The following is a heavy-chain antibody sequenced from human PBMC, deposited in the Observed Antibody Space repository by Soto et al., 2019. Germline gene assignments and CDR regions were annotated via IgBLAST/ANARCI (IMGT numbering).Heavy chain of an antibody. CDR2: ISAYNGNT. J-gene: IGHJ6*02. CDR3: ARELRGGVVAATSGLDL. V-gene: IGHV1-18*04. CDR1: GYTFTSYG. D-gene: IGHD2-15*01. Sequence: QVQLVQSGAEVKKPGASVKVSCKASGYTFTSYGISWVRQAPGQGLEWMGWISAYNGNTNYAQKLQGRVTMTTDTSTSRAYMELRSLRSDDTAVYYCARELRGGVVAATSGLDLWGQGTKVTVSS.